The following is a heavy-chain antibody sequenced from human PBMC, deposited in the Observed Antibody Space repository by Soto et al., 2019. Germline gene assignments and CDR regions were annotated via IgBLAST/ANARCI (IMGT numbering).Heavy chain of an antibody. J-gene: IGHJ4*02. V-gene: IGHV3-73*02. CDR3: SRRRDWTATDPLDY. D-gene: IGHD2-21*01. CDR2: IRNKVNTYAT. CDR1: GFTFTDSA. Sequence: EVQLVESGGGLVQPGGSLKLSCAASGFTFTDSAIHWVRQASGKGPEWVGRIRNKVNTYATAYAASVKGRFTISRDDATGTTYLHMNSLKTEDTAVYYCSRRRDWTATDPLDYWGQGTLVTVSS.